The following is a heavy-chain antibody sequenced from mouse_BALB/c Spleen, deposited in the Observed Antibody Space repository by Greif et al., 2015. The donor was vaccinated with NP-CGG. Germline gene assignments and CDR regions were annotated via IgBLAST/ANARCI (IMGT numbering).Heavy chain of an antibody. D-gene: IGHD4-1*01. CDR3: TRGNWAWFAY. J-gene: IGHJ3*01. V-gene: IGHV1S81*02. CDR2: INPSNGGT. CDR1: GYTFTSYY. Sequence: QVQLKESGAELVKPGASVKLSCKASGYTFTSYYMYWVKQRPGQGLEWIGGINPSNGGTNFNEKFKSKATLTVDKSSSTAYMQLSSLTSEDSAVYYCTRGNWAWFAYWGQGTLVTASA.